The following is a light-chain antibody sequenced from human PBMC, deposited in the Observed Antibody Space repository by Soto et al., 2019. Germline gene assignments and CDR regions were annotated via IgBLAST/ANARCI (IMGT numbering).Light chain of an antibody. V-gene: IGKV3-15*01. CDR3: QQYNIGPPWT. CDR1: QSVSTN. Sequence: EMGMTRSPPTLSASPEDRVTLSCRASQSVSTNLAWYQHKPGQAPSLLIYHASTRATGIPARFSGSGSETEFTLTISSLHSEDFEVYYGQQYNIGPPWTFGQGTKVDI. CDR2: HAS. J-gene: IGKJ1*01.